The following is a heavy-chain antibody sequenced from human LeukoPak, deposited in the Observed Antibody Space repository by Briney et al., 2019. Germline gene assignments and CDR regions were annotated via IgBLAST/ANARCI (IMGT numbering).Heavy chain of an antibody. D-gene: IGHD6-19*01. J-gene: IGHJ4*02. Sequence: PGGSLRLSCAASGFMFRSFEMYWVRQAPGKGLEWIAYTSSGATTMYYADSVKGRFTISRDDAKNSLFLQMKSLRAEDTAVYYCALLAVASDFDYWGQGALATVSS. CDR3: ALLAVASDFDY. V-gene: IGHV3-48*03. CDR1: GFMFRSFE. CDR2: TSSGATTM.